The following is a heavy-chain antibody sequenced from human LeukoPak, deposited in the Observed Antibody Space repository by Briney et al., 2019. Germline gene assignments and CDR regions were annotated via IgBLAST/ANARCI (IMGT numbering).Heavy chain of an antibody. CDR2: IKGDGSVT. J-gene: IGHJ4*02. CDR1: GFSFRNAW. CDR3: AKITFYATFDY. V-gene: IGHV3-74*01. Sequence: GGSLRLSCAASGFSFRNAWMHWVRQAPGKGLVWVSRIKGDGSVTVYADSVKGRFTISRDNAKNTLYLQMNSLRAEDTAVYYCAKITFYATFDYWGQGTLVTVSS. D-gene: IGHD1-14*01.